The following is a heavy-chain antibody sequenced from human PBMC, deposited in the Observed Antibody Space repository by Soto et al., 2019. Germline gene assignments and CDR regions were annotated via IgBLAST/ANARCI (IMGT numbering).Heavy chain of an antibody. Sequence: PSETLSLTCAVYGGSFSGYYWSWIRQPPGKGLEWIGEINHSGSTNYNPSLKSRVTISVDTSKNQFSLKLSSVTAADTAVYYCARGGVTMVRGAITKHYYYYYGMDVWGQGTTVTVS. J-gene: IGHJ6*02. CDR3: ARGGVTMVRGAITKHYYYYYGMDV. V-gene: IGHV4-34*01. D-gene: IGHD3-10*01. CDR1: GGSFSGYY. CDR2: INHSGST.